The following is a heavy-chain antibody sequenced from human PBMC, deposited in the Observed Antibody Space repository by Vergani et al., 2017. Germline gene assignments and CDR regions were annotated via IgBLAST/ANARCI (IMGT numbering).Heavy chain of an antibody. D-gene: IGHD3-3*01. V-gene: IGHV3-23*01. CDR1: GFTFSSYA. CDR2: ISGSGGST. J-gene: IGHJ5*02. Sequence: EVQLLESGGGLVQPGGSLRLSCAASGFTFSSYAMSWVRQAPGKGLEWVSAISGSGGSTYYADSVKGRFTISRDNSKNTLYLQMNSLRAEDTAVYYCAKDFDGGHMAIFGVVSGWFDPWGQGTLVTVSS. CDR3: AKDFDGGHMAIFGVVSGWFDP.